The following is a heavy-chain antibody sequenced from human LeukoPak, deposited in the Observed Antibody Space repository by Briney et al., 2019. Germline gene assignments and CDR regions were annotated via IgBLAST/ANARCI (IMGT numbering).Heavy chain of an antibody. CDR2: IYWNDDK. Sequence: ESGPTLVHPTPTLTLTCTFSGFSLRTSGVGVGWIRQPPGKALEWLALIYWNDDKRYSPSLKSRLTITKDTSKNQVVLTMTNMDPVDTATYYCAHRPGGDGYNFFDYWGQGTLVTVSS. J-gene: IGHJ4*02. CDR3: AHRPGGDGYNFFDY. D-gene: IGHD5-24*01. V-gene: IGHV2-5*01. CDR1: GFSLRTSGVG.